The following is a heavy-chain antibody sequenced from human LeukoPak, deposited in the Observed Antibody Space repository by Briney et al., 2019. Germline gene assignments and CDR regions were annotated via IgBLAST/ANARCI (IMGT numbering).Heavy chain of an antibody. CDR3: ARGGAYCGGDCYLDY. J-gene: IGHJ4*02. CDR2: IYTSGTT. V-gene: IGHV4-4*07. Sequence: SETLSLTCTVPGGSISRYYWNWIRQPAGKGLEWIGRIYTSGTTNYNPSLKSRVTMSVDTSKNQFSLKLSSVTAADTAVYYCARGGAYCGGDCYLDYWGQGTLVTVSS. D-gene: IGHD2-21*02. CDR1: GGSISRYY.